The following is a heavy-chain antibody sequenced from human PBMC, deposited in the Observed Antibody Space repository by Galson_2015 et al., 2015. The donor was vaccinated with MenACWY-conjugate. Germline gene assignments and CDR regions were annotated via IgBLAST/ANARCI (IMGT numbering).Heavy chain of an antibody. V-gene: IGHV6-1*01. J-gene: IGHJ4*02. CDR2: TYYRSKWYN. D-gene: IGHD5-18*01. CDR1: GDSVSRSSAA. Sequence: CAISGDSVSRSSAAWNWIRQSPSRGLEWLGRTYYRSKWYNDYAVSVKSRISINPDTSKNQLTLHLNSVTPEDTAVYYCARAALLRGYIFMYFFDYWGQGTLVTVSS. CDR3: ARAALLRGYIFMYFFDY.